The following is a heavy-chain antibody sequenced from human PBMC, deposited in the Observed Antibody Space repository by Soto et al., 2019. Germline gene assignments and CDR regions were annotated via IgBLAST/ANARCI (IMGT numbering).Heavy chain of an antibody. J-gene: IGHJ4*02. CDR1: GYTFTSYG. CDR3: ARDEGGIVGALSSDY. CDR2: ISAYNGNT. V-gene: IGHV1-18*01. D-gene: IGHD1-26*01. Sequence: QVQLVQSGAEVKKPGASVKVSCKASGYTFTSYGISWVQQAPGQGLEWMGWISAYNGNTNYAQKLQGRVTMTTDTSXXTADMELRSLRSDDTAVYYCARDEGGIVGALSSDYWGQGTLVTVSS.